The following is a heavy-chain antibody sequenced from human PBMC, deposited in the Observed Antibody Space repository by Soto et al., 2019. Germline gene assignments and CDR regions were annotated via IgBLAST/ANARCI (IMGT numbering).Heavy chain of an antibody. CDR1: GGSFSGYY. J-gene: IGHJ4*02. V-gene: IGHV4-34*01. CDR3: ASKRRIAAAGLDY. D-gene: IGHD6-13*01. CDR2: INHSGST. Sequence: PSETLSLTCAVYGGSFSGYYWSWIRQPPGKGLEWIGEINHSGSTNYNPSLKSRVTISVDTSKNQFSLKLSSVTAADTSVYYCASKRRIAAAGLDYWGQGTLLAVSS.